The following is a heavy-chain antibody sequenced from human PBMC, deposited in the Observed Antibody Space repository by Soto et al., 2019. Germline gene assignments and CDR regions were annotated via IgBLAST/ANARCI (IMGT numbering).Heavy chain of an antibody. Sequence: QVQLQQWGAGLLKPSETLSLTCAVYGGSFSGYYWRWIRQPPGKGLEWIGEINHSGSTNYNPSLKGRVTISVDTPKNQFSLKLSSVTAADTAVYYCARAGNLYSSGWCRGFDPWGQGTLVTVSS. V-gene: IGHV4-34*01. CDR2: INHSGST. J-gene: IGHJ5*02. CDR1: GGSFSGYY. D-gene: IGHD6-19*01. CDR3: ARAGNLYSSGWCRGFDP.